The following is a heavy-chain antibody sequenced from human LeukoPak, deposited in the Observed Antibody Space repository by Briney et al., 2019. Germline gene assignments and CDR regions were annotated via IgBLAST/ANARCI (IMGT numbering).Heavy chain of an antibody. CDR1: GYTFTSYY. J-gene: IGHJ5*02. CDR3: ARSTALRFLNWFDP. D-gene: IGHD3-10*01. Sequence: PGESLKISCKGSGYTFTSYYMHWVRQAPGQGLEWMGIINPSGGSTSYAQKFQGRVTMTRDMSTSTVYMELSSLRSEDTAVYYCARSTALRFLNWFDPWGQGTLVTVSS. V-gene: IGHV1-46*01. CDR2: INPSGGST.